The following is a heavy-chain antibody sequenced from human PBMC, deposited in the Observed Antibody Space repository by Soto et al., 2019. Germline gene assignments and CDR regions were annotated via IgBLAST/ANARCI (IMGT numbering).Heavy chain of an antibody. V-gene: IGHV3-15*01. CDR2: IKSKTDGGTT. D-gene: IGHD3-10*01. CDR1: GFTFSNAW. J-gene: IGHJ4*02. CDR3: TTDRLPARDYYGSGSYYNFDH. Sequence: GGSLRLSCAASGFTFSNAWMSWVRQAPGKGLEWVGRIKSKTDGGTTDYAAPVKGRFTISRDDSKNTLYLQMNSLKTEDTAVYYCTTDRLPARDYYGSGSYYNFDHWGQGTLVTVSS.